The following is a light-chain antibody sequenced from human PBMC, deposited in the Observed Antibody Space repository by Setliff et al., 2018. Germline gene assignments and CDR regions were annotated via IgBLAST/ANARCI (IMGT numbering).Light chain of an antibody. V-gene: IGLV2-8*01. CDR1: SRDVGGYNY. CDR3: SSYTSSSTYV. CDR2: EVT. Sequence: QSALAQPPSASGSPGQSVTISCTGTSRDVGGYNYASWYQQHPGKAPKLLIYEVTKRPSGVPDRFSGSKSGNTASLTISGPQAEDEADYYCSSYTSSSTYVFGTGTKGTVL. J-gene: IGLJ1*01.